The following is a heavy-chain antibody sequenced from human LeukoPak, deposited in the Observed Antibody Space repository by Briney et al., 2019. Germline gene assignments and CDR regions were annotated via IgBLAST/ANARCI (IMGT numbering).Heavy chain of an antibody. D-gene: IGHD1-14*01. CDR2: ISGSGGST. Sequence: GGSLRLPCAASGFTFSSYAMSWVRQAPGKGLEWVSAISGSGGSTYYADSVKGRFTISRDNSKNTLYLQMNSLRAEDTAVYYCAGNRTGRIFDYWGQGTLVTVSS. CDR1: GFTFSSYA. V-gene: IGHV3-23*01. J-gene: IGHJ4*02. CDR3: AGNRTGRIFDY.